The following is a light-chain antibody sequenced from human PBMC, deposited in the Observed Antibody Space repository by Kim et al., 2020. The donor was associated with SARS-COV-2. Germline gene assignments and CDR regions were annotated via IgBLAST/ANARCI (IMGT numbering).Light chain of an antibody. CDR1: SSDIGTYNY. CDR2: EVS. J-gene: IGLJ2*01. Sequence: QSALTQPPSASGSPGQSVTISCTGTSSDIGTYNYVSWYQQHPGQAPKLVIYEVSKRPSGVPDRFSGYKSGNTASLTVSGLQAEDEADYYCSSYADSVLFGGGTQLTVL. V-gene: IGLV2-8*01. CDR3: SSYADSVL.